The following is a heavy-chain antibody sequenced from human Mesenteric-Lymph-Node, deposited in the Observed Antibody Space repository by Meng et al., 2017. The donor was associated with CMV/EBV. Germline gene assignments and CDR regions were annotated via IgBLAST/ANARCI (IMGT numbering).Heavy chain of an antibody. J-gene: IGHJ6*02. Sequence: GGSLRLSCAASGFTFSNYAMSWVRQAPGKGLEWVSAISGSGDNTYFADSVKGRFTISRDNAKNTLYLQMNTLRAEDTAVYYCARGDSGSFSYYYYGMDVWGQGTTVTVSS. CDR1: GFTFSNYA. V-gene: IGHV3-23*01. CDR2: ISGSGDNT. D-gene: IGHD1-26*01. CDR3: ARGDSGSFSYYYYGMDV.